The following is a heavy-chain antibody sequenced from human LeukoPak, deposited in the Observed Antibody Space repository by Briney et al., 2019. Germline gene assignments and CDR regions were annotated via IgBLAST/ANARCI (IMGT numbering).Heavy chain of an antibody. D-gene: IGHD3-10*01. CDR1: GYTFTGYY. CDR2: INRNSGGT. Sequence: ASVKVSCKASGYTFTGYYIHWVRQAPGQGLEWMGWINRNSGGTNYAQKFQGRVTMTRDTSISTAYMELSRLTSDDTAVYYCARDLYYYASGSYARPYYFDYWGQGTLVTVSS. V-gene: IGHV1-2*02. CDR3: ARDLYYYASGSYARPYYFDY. J-gene: IGHJ4*02.